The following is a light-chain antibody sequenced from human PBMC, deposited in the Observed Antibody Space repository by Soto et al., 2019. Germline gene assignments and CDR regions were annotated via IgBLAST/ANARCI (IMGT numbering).Light chain of an antibody. Sequence: QAVVTQEPSLTVSPGGTVTLTCGSSTGTVTSGHYPYWFQQKPGQAPRTLIYDGSKRPSGVSNRFSGSKSGNTASLTISGLQAEDEADYYCCSYAGSSTPVVFGGGTKLTVL. CDR1: TGTVTSGHY. J-gene: IGLJ2*01. CDR2: DGS. CDR3: CSYAGSSTPVV. V-gene: IGLV7-46*01.